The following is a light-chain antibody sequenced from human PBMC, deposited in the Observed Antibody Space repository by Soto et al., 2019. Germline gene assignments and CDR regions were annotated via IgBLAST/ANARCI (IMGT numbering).Light chain of an antibody. CDR2: DAS. CDR3: QQYNSIGT. CDR1: QSISSW. J-gene: IGKJ1*01. Sequence: DIKMTQSPSTLSASVGDRVTITCRASQSISSWLAWYQQKPGKAPKLLIYDASSLESGVPSRFSGSGSGTEFTLTISSLQPDDFATYYCQQYNSIGTFGQGTMVDI. V-gene: IGKV1-5*01.